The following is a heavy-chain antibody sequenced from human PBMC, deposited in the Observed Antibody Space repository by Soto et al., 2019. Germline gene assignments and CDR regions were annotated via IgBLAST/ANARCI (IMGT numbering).Heavy chain of an antibody. CDR2: ISSSSSYI. D-gene: IGHD5-18*01. V-gene: IGHV3-21*01. J-gene: IGHJ4*02. CDR3: ARDQPGYSYGYGLGY. CDR1: GFTFSSYS. Sequence: EVQLVESGGGLVKPGGSLRLSCAASGFTFSSYSMNWVRQAPGKGLEWVSSISSSSSYIYYAASVKGRFTISRDNAKNSLYLQMHSLRAEDTAVYYCARDQPGYSYGYGLGYWGQGTLVTVSS.